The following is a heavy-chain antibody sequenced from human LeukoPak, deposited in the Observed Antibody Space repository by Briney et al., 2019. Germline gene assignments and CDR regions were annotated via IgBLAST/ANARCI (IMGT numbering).Heavy chain of an antibody. Sequence: SETLSLTCSASGGSIGSITYYWAWIRQPPGKGLEWIGYIHYSGSTNYNPSLKSRVTISVDTSKNQFSLKLSSVTAADTAVYYCARVEKSSMDTYYYYYYMDVWGKGTTVTVSS. CDR2: IHYSGST. J-gene: IGHJ6*03. CDR3: ARVEKSSMDTYYYYYYMDV. CDR1: GGSIGSITYY. V-gene: IGHV4-61*05. D-gene: IGHD2-8*01.